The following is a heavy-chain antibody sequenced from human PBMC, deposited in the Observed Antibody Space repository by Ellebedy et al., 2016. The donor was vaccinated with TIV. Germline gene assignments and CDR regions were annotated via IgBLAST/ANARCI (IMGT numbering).Heavy chain of an antibody. J-gene: IGHJ4*02. V-gene: IGHV1-69*13. Sequence: AASVKVSCKASGGTFSSYAISWVRQAPGQGLEWMGGTIPILGTLNYAQKFQGRVTITADESTSTAYMELSSLRSDDTAVYYCARDYYDSSGYYGDGEADYWGQGTLVTVSS. D-gene: IGHD3-22*01. CDR1: GGTFSSYA. CDR2: TIPILGTL. CDR3: ARDYYDSSGYYGDGEADY.